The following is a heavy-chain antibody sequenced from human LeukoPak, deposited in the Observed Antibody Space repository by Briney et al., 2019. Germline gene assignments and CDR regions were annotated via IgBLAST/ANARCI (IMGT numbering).Heavy chain of an antibody. V-gene: IGHV3-7*01. D-gene: IGHD2-8*01. CDR2: IKQDGSEK. CDR1: GFTL. Sequence: PGGSLRLSCAASGFTLSWVRQAPGKGLEWVANIKQDGSEKSYVDSVKGRFTISRDNAKNSLYLQMDSLRAEDTAVYYCAREMEGFDYWGQGSLVTVSS. J-gene: IGHJ4*02. CDR3: AREMEGFDY.